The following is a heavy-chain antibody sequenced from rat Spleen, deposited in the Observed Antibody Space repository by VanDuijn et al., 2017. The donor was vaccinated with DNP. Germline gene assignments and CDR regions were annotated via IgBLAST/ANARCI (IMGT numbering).Heavy chain of an antibody. Sequence: EVQLVESGGGLVQPGRSLKLSCAASGFTFSDHYMAWVRQIPKKGLEWVACMRPTTRSSYYRDSVRGRFTVSRADSTSTLYLQMDSLRSEDTATYYCATHPLSEYWGQGVMVTVSS. V-gene: IGHV5-25*01. D-gene: IGHD3-1*01. CDR2: MRPTTRSS. J-gene: IGHJ2*01. CDR1: GFTFSDHY. CDR3: ATHPLSEY.